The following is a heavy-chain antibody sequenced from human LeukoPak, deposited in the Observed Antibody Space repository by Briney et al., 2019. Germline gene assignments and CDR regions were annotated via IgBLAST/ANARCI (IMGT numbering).Heavy chain of an antibody. CDR1: GFTFSSYS. V-gene: IGHV3-21*01. J-gene: IGHJ6*03. CDR2: ISSSSSYI. Sequence: GGSLRLSCAASGFTFSSYSMNWVRQAPGKGLEWVSSISSSSSYIYYADSMKGRFTISRDNAKNSLYLQMNSLRAEDTAVYYCARDSSSSWYYYYYMDVWGKGTTVTVSS. CDR3: ARDSSSSWYYYYYMDV. D-gene: IGHD6-13*01.